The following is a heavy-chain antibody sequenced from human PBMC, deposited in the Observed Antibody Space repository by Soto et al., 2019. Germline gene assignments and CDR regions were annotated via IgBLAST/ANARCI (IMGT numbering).Heavy chain of an antibody. Sequence: QVQLVQSRAEVKKPGASVKVSCKASGYTFTSYGISWVRQAPGQGLEWMGWISAYNGNTDYAQKLQGRVTMTTDTXXSXAXXELRSLRSDDTAVYYCARDGAVVATDYYYYYGMDVWGQGTTVTVSS. J-gene: IGHJ6*02. D-gene: IGHD2-2*01. CDR3: ARDGAVVATDYYYYYGMDV. CDR1: GYTFTSYG. V-gene: IGHV1-18*01. CDR2: ISAYNGNT.